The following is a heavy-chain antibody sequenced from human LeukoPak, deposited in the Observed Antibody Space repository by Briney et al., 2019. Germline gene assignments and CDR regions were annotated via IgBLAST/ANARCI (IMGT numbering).Heavy chain of an antibody. J-gene: IGHJ4*02. CDR1: GGSISSYY. CDR3: ARDQGGYDSSGYYSEENYFDY. CDR2: IYTSGST. Sequence: SETLSLTCTVSGGSISSYYWSWIRQPAGKGLEWIGRIYTSGSTNYNPSLKSRVTMSVDTSKNQFSLKLSSVTAADTAVYYCARDQGGYDSSGYYSEENYFDYWGQGTLVPVSS. V-gene: IGHV4-4*07. D-gene: IGHD3-22*01.